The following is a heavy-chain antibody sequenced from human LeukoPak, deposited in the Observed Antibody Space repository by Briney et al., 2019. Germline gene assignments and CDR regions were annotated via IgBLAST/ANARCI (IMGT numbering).Heavy chain of an antibody. V-gene: IGHV3-23*01. CDR1: GFSFSNYA. CDR2: LRGDGDT. D-gene: IGHD1-26*01. CDR3: ARASGISNAYAVW. J-gene: IGHJ4*02. Sequence: GGSLRLSCAASGFSFSNYAMSWDRQAPARGLEWVSSLRGDGDTFYADSVKGRFTLSRDDSRNTVYLQLNNLRVEDTAVYYCARASGISNAYAVWWGQGTPVTVSS.